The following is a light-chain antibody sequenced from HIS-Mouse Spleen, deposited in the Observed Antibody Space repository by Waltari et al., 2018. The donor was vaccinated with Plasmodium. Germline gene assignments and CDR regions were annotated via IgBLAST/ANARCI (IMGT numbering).Light chain of an antibody. CDR3: QPYNSYSRT. Sequence: DIQMTQSPSTLSASVGDRVTITCRASQSISSWLAWYQQKPGKAPKLVIYKASSLESGVPSRFSGSGSGTEFTLTISSLQPDDFATYYCQPYNSYSRTFGQGTKVEIK. CDR2: KAS. V-gene: IGKV1-5*03. CDR1: QSISSW. J-gene: IGKJ1*01.